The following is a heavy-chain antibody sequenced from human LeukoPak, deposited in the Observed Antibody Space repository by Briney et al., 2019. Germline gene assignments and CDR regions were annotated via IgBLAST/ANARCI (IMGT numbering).Heavy chain of an antibody. CDR3: ARGQSPSYYDMDV. J-gene: IGHJ6*02. V-gene: IGHV3-33*01. CDR1: GFTFSSYG. D-gene: IGHD6-19*01. Sequence: PGRSLRLSCAASGFTFSSYGMHWVRQAPGKGLEWVAVIWCDGSSKHYGGSVKGRFTISKDNSKNTLYLQMNSLRAEDTAVYHCARGQSPSYYDMDVWGQGTTVTVSS. CDR2: IWCDGSSK.